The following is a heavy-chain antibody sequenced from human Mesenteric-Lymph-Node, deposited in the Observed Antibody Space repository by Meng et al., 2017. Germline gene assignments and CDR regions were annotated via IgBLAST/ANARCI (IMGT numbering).Heavy chain of an antibody. J-gene: IGHJ4*02. CDR1: GASVNSGSYY. D-gene: IGHD1-26*01. CDR3: ARGSTPTNFDY. CDR2: IWYDGSNT. V-gene: IGHV3-33*08. Sequence: QVLWPGAGPGLVRPSETLSLTCTVSGASVNSGSYYWSWIRQAPGKGLEWVALIWYDGSNTYYADSVKGRFTISRDNSKNTLYLQMNSLRAEDTAVYYCARGSTPTNFDYWGQGTLVTVSS.